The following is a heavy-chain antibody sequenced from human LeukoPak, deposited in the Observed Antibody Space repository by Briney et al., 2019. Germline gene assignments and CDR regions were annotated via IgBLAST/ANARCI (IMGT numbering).Heavy chain of an antibody. CDR3: ARDREGPLYGMDV. Sequence: SGGSLRLSCAASGFTFSSYSMNWVRQAPGKGLEWVAVIWSDGSQKYYADSVKGRFTISRDNSKNTLFVQMNNLRVEDTAVYYCARDREGPLYGMDVWGQGTTVTVSS. CDR2: IWSDGSQK. CDR1: GFTFSSYS. D-gene: IGHD1-26*01. J-gene: IGHJ6*02. V-gene: IGHV3-33*08.